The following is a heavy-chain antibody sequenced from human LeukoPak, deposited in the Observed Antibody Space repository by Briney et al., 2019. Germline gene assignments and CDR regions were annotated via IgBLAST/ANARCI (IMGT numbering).Heavy chain of an antibody. CDR1: GGSISSSSYY. Sequence: SETLSLTCTVSGGSISSSSYYWGWIRQPPGKGLEWIGSIYYSGSTYYNPSLKSRVTISVDTSKNQFSLKLSSVTAADTAVYYCARDPRTDYYDSSGYSFDYWGQGTLVTVSS. J-gene: IGHJ4*02. CDR3: ARDPRTDYYDSSGYSFDY. D-gene: IGHD3-22*01. CDR2: IYYSGST. V-gene: IGHV4-39*07.